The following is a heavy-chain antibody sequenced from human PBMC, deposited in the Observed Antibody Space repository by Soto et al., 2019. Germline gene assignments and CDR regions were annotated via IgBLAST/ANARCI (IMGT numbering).Heavy chain of an antibody. V-gene: IGHV1-69*13. Sequence: GASVKVSCKASGGTFSSYAISWVRQAPGQGLEWTGGIIPIFGTANYAQKFQGRVTITADESTSTAYMELSSLRSEDTAVYYCASRITFGGVIVMSDYYGMDVWGQGTTVTVSS. CDR2: IIPIFGTA. D-gene: IGHD3-16*02. CDR3: ASRITFGGVIVMSDYYGMDV. CDR1: GGTFSSYA. J-gene: IGHJ6*02.